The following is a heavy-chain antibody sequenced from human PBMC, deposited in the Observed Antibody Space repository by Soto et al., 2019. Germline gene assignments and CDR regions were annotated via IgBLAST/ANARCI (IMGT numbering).Heavy chain of an antibody. CDR1: GYTFTSYA. V-gene: IGHV1-3*01. CDR3: ARSEDIVLVPAAANYYYYGMDV. D-gene: IGHD2-2*01. J-gene: IGHJ6*02. Sequence: ASVKVSCKASGYTFTSYAMHWVRQAPGQRLEWMGWINAGNGNTKYSQKFQGRVTITRDTSASTAYMELSSLRSEDTAVYYCARSEDIVLVPAAANYYYYGMDVWGQGTTVTVSS. CDR2: INAGNGNT.